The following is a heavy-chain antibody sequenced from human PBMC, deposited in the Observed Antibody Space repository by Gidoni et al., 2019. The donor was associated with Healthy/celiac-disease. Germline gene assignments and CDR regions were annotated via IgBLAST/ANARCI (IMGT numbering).Heavy chain of an antibody. CDR1: GFTFSPYA. D-gene: IGHD3-22*01. Sequence: EVQLLASGGGLVQPGGSLILSCAASGFTFSPYAMGWVRQAQGKGLEWVSAISGSGGSTYYEDSVKGRFTISRDNSKNTLYLQMNSLRAEDTAVYYCAKSVHYYDAYGGWFDPWGQGTLVTVSS. V-gene: IGHV3-23*01. CDR2: ISGSGGST. J-gene: IGHJ5*02. CDR3: AKSVHYYDAYGGWFDP.